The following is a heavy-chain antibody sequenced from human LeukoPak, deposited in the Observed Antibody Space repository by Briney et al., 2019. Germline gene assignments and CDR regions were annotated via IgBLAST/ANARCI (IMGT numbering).Heavy chain of an antibody. Sequence: ASVKVSCKVSGYTLTELSMHRVRQAPGKGLEWMGGFDPEDGETIYAQKFQGRVTMTEDTSTDTAYMELSSLRSEDTAVYYCATLVGSSGWYGEGWFDPWGQGTLVTVSS. V-gene: IGHV1-24*01. CDR3: ATLVGSSGWYGEGWFDP. D-gene: IGHD6-19*01. J-gene: IGHJ5*02. CDR1: GYTLTELS. CDR2: FDPEDGET.